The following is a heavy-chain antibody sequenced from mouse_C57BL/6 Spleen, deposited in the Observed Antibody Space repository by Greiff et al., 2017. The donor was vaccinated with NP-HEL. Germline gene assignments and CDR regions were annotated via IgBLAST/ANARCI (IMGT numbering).Heavy chain of an antibody. CDR1: GFTFSSYT. CDR2: ISGGGGNT. V-gene: IGHV5-9*01. CDR3: ARRDYSNLNFDV. Sequence: EVQRVESGGGLVKPGGSLKLSCAASGFTFSSYTMSWVRQTPEKRLEWVATISGGGGNTYYPDSVKGRFTISRDNAKNTLYLQMSSLRSEDTALYYCARRDYSNLNFDVWGTGTTVTVSS. D-gene: IGHD2-5*01. J-gene: IGHJ1*03.